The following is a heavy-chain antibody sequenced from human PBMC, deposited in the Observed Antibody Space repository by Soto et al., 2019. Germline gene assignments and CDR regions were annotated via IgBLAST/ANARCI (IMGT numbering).Heavy chain of an antibody. CDR3: ARHPLYPGQMRGLDY. Sequence: QLQLQESGPGLAKPSETLSLTCTVSGGSISSSSYYWGWIRQPPGKGLEWIGSIYYSGSTYYNPSLKSRVTISVDTSKNQFSLKLSSVTAADTAVYYCARHPLYPGQMRGLDYWGQGTLVTVSS. V-gene: IGHV4-39*01. D-gene: IGHD3-16*01. CDR2: IYYSGST. J-gene: IGHJ4*02. CDR1: GGSISSSSYY.